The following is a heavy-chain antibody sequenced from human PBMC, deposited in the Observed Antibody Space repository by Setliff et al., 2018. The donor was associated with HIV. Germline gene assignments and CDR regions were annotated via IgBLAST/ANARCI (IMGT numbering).Heavy chain of an antibody. Sequence: PSETLSLTCAVSGGSFSDYFWSWLRQPPGKGLEWIGQIFHSGSTDYNPSLKSRVTISLDTSKNQFSLNLTSVTAADTAVYYCARWMVVPRDSYYNYSYMDVWGKGTTVTVSS. CDR2: IFHSGST. V-gene: IGHV4-34*12. CDR1: GGSFSDYF. CDR3: ARWMVVPRDSYYNYSYMDV. D-gene: IGHD3-22*01. J-gene: IGHJ6*03.